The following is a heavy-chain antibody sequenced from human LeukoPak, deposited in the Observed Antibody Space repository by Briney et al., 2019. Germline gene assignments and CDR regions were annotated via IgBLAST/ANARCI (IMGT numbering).Heavy chain of an antibody. CDR1: GYTFTSYY. CDR3: ARDLAAYSYGHLIASHDYYYMDV. J-gene: IGHJ6*03. Sequence: ASVKVSCKACGYTFTSYYMHWVRQAPGQGLEWMGIINPRGGRTTYAQKFQGRVTMTRDTETSTVYMEVTSLRSEDTAVYYCARDLAAYSYGHLIASHDYYYMDVWGKGTTVTVSS. V-gene: IGHV1-46*01. CDR2: INPRGGRT. D-gene: IGHD5-18*01.